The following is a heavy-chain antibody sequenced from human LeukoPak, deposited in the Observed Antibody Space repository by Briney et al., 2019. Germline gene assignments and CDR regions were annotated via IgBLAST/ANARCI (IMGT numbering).Heavy chain of an antibody. V-gene: IGHV3-21*01. CDR1: GFTFSXSX. J-gene: IGHJ5*02. CDR3: VRIPNSANFPNWFDP. D-gene: IGHD4/OR15-4a*01. CDR2: ISGSRDKI. Sequence: GFTFSXSXXNWVSQAPGKXLXWXSSISGSRDKIYYADSVKGRFTISRENAKDSMYLKMNSLRAEDTAMYYCVRIPNSANFPNWFDPWGQGTLVTVSS.